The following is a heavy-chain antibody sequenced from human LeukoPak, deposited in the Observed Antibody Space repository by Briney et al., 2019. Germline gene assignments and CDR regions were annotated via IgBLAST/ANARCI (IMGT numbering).Heavy chain of an antibody. CDR2: IYYSGST. J-gene: IGHJ6*02. Sequence: SETLSLTCTVSGGSISSYYWSWIRQPPGKGLEWIGYIYYSGSTNYNPSLKSRVTISVDTSKNQFSLKLSSVTAADTAVYYCARGSMAYYGMDVWGQGTTVTVSS. D-gene: IGHD2-8*01. CDR1: GGSISSYY. V-gene: IGHV4-59*08. CDR3: ARGSMAYYGMDV.